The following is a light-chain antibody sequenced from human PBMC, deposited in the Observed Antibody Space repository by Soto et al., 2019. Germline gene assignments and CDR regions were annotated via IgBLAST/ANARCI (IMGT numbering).Light chain of an antibody. CDR3: RQYGRSPVK. CDR1: QSVSSN. CDR2: GAS. J-gene: IGKJ4*02. Sequence: EIVMTQSPATLSVSPGERATLSCRASQSVSSNLAWYQQKPGQAPRLLIYGASTRAIGIPARLSGSVAVTSRPPCLSRLEPEDLAVYYCRQYGRSPVKFGGGTQVEIK. V-gene: IGKV3-15*01.